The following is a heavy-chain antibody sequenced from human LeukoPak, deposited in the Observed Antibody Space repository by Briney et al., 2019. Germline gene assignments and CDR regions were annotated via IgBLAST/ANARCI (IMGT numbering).Heavy chain of an antibody. D-gene: IGHD3-22*01. CDR2: IKSKTDGGTT. V-gene: IGHV3-15*01. CDR3: TTDPMIVVVITDFG. J-gene: IGHJ4*02. Sequence: PGGSLRLSCAASGFTFSNAWMSWVRQAPGRGLEWVGRIKSKTDGGTTDYAAPVKGRFTISRDDSKNTLFLQMNSLKTEDTAVYYCTTDPMIVVVITDFGWGQGTLVTVSS. CDR1: GFTFSNAW.